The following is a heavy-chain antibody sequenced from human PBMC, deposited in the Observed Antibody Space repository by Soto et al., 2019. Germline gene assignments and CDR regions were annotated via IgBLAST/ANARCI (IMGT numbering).Heavy chain of an antibody. J-gene: IGHJ4*02. CDR2: IVPMFGTS. CDR3: NRGSACDFWSGYL. D-gene: IGHD3-3*01. CDR1: GGTSTRYA. Sequence: QERLVQSGAEVRKPGSSVKVSCKVTGGTSTRYAINWVRQAPGPGLEWMGGIVPMFGTSKYAQKFQGRVTITADTSANIAYMELRSLRSEDTGVYYCNRGSACDFWSGYLWGQGALVSVSS. V-gene: IGHV1-69*06.